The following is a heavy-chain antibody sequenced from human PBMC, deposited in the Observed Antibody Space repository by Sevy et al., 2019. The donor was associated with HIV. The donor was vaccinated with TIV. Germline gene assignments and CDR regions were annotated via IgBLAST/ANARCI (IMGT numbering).Heavy chain of an antibody. Sequence: GGSLRHSCAASGFTFSNAWMNWVRQAPGKGLEWVGRIKSKTDGGTTDYAAPVKGRFTISRDGSTYTLYLQMNSLKTEDTAVYYCTTDGGGYNYGYSFDYWGQGTLVTVSS. CDR1: GFTFSNAW. V-gene: IGHV3-15*07. D-gene: IGHD5-18*01. J-gene: IGHJ4*02. CDR3: TTDGGGYNYGYSFDY. CDR2: IKSKTDGGTT.